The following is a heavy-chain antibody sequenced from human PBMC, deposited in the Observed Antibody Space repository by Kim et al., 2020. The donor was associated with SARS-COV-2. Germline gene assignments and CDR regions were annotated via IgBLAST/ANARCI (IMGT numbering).Heavy chain of an antibody. V-gene: IGHV3-66*01. CDR3: ASRTVWRLKGINY. CDR1: GLIVSDNY. Sequence: GGSLRLSCAASGLIVSDNYMTWVRQAPGRGLEWVSVVYRDGRTFYDDSVKGRFTISRNNSKNTLYLQMNSLRADDTAVYYCASRTVWRLKGINYWGQGTLVTVSS. CDR2: VYRDGRT. D-gene: IGHD2-8*02. J-gene: IGHJ4*02.